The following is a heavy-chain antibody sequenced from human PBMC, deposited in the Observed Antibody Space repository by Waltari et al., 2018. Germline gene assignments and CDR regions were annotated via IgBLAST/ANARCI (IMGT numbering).Heavy chain of an antibody. D-gene: IGHD6-19*01. V-gene: IGHV4-59*01. Sequence: QVQLQESGPGLVKPSETLSLTCTVSGGSISSYYWSWIRQPPGKGLEWIGYIYYSGSTNYNPSLKSRVTISVDTSKNQFSLKLSSVTAADTAVYYCARDSGGRSGWFMAQWFHYYGMDVWGQGTTVTVSS. CDR2: IYYSGST. CDR1: GGSISSYY. CDR3: ARDSGGRSGWFMAQWFHYYGMDV. J-gene: IGHJ6*02.